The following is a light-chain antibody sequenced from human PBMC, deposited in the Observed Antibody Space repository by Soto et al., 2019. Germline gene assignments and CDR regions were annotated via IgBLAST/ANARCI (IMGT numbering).Light chain of an antibody. CDR1: SSNIGAGYD. CDR3: QSYDSSLSSWV. J-gene: IGLJ3*02. V-gene: IGLV1-40*01. Sequence: QSVLTQPPSVSGAPGERVTISCTGSSSNIGAGYDLHWYQQLPGPAPKLLNYGNSNRPSGVPDRFSGSTSGTSASLAITGVEADDEADYYCQSYDSSLSSWVFGGGTKLTVL. CDR2: GNS.